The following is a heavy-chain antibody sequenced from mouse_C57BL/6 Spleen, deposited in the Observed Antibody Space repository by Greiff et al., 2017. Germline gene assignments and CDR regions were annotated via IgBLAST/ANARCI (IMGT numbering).Heavy chain of an antibody. CDR1: GYSITSGYY. CDR2: ISYDGSN. V-gene: IGHV3-6*01. Sequence: VQLKQSGPGLVKPSQSLSLTCSVTGYSITSGYYWNWIRQFPGNKLEWMGYISYDGSNNYNPSLKNRISITRDTSKNQFFLKLNSVTTEDTATYYCARDYDYERFAYWGQGTLVTVSA. CDR3: ARDYDYERFAY. J-gene: IGHJ3*01. D-gene: IGHD2-4*01.